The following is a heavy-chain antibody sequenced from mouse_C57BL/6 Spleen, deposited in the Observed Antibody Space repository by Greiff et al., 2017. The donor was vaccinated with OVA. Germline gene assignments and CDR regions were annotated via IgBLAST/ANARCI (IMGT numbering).Heavy chain of an antibody. J-gene: IGHJ4*01. CDR3: AHYDYDGYAMDY. CDR2: LYPGDGDT. Sequence: VQLQESGPELVKPGASVKISCKASGYAFSSSWMNWVKQRPGKGLEWIGRLYPGDGDTNYNGKFKGKATLTADKSSSTAYMQLSSLTSEDSAVYFCAHYDYDGYAMDYWGQGTSVTVSS. CDR1: GYAFSSSW. V-gene: IGHV1-82*01. D-gene: IGHD2-4*01.